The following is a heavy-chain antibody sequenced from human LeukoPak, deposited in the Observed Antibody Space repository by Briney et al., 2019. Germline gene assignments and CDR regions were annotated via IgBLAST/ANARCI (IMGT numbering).Heavy chain of an antibody. V-gene: IGHV1-46*03. Sequence: ASVKVSCKASGYTFTSYYMHWVRQAPGQGLEWMGIINPSGGSTSYAQKFQGRVTMTRDTSTSTVYMELSSLRSEDTDVYYCARSRIAVAGPPSSWGQGTLVTVSS. CDR3: ARSRIAVAGPPSS. CDR1: GYTFTSYY. CDR2: INPSGGST. D-gene: IGHD6-19*01. J-gene: IGHJ4*02.